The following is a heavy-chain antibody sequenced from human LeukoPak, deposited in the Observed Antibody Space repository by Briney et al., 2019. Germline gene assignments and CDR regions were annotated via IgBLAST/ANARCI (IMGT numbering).Heavy chain of an antibody. CDR2: IYDNGYT. D-gene: IGHD3-22*01. V-gene: IGHV4-59*01. J-gene: IGHJ4*02. Sequence: SETLSLTCTVSGDSITNNYWNWIRQPPGKGLEWIGYIYDNGYTNYNPSLKSRGTISVDTSKNQFSLKLSSVTAADTAVYYCAGTYYYDSSGYYYPGGYWGQGTLVTVSS. CDR3: AGTYYYDSSGYYYPGGY. CDR1: GDSITNNY.